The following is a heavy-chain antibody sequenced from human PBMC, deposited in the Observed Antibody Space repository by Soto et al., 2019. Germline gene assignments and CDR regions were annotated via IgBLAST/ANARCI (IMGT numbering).Heavy chain of an antibody. Sequence: PSETLSLTCTVSGGSIFTSSYFWGWIRQPPGKGLEWIGSIYYSGTTYYNPSLKSRVTISLDTSKNHFSLRLSSVTAADTAVYYCARRPDSGTWGYWYFDLWGRGTLVTVSS. J-gene: IGHJ2*01. V-gene: IGHV4-39*02. CDR2: IYYSGTT. CDR3: ARRPDSGTWGYWYFDL. D-gene: IGHD6-13*01. CDR1: GGSIFTSSYF.